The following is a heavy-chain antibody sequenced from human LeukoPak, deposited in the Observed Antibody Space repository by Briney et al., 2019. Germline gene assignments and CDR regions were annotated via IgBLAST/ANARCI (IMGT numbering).Heavy chain of an antibody. J-gene: IGHJ4*02. CDR3: AKDHRVAVAGKASDFDY. Sequence: GGSLRLSCAASGFTFSSYAMSWVRQAPGKGLEWVSAISGNGGSTYYADSVKGRFTISRDNSKNTLYLQMNSLRAEDMAVYYCAKDHRVAVAGKASDFDYWGQGTLVTVSS. CDR2: ISGNGGST. V-gene: IGHV3-23*01. CDR1: GFTFSSYA. D-gene: IGHD6-19*01.